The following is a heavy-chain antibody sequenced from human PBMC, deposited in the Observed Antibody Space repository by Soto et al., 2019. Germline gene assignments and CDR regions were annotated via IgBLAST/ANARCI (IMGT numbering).Heavy chain of an antibody. CDR3: ARGNRHYYYGSGSSVYHYFMDF. V-gene: IGHV4-59*01. Sequence: SETLSLTCTVSGGSISSYYWSWIRQPPGKGLGWIGYIYYSGSTNYNPSLKSRVTISVDTSKNQFSLKLSSVTAADTAVYYCARGNRHYYYGSGSSVYHYFMDFRGKGSTVIVSS. CDR2: IYYSGST. J-gene: IGHJ6*03. D-gene: IGHD3-10*01. CDR1: GGSISSYY.